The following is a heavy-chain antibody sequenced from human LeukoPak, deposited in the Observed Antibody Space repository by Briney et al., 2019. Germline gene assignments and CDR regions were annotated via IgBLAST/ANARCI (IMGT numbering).Heavy chain of an antibody. Sequence: GGPLRLSCAASGFTVSSNYMSWVRQAPGKGLEWVSVTYSNGRTYYADSVKGRFTISRDISKNTLYLQMNSLRAEGTAVYYCARVLSGRGSLYDYYYYMDVWGKGTTVTISS. CDR2: TYSNGRT. CDR1: GFTVSSNY. J-gene: IGHJ6*03. V-gene: IGHV3-53*01. D-gene: IGHD3-10*01. CDR3: ARVLSGRGSLYDYYYYMDV.